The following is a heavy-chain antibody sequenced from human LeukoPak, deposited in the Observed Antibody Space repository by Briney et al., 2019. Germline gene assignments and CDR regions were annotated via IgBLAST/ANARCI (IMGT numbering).Heavy chain of an antibody. CDR1: GGSISSSNW. D-gene: IGHD3-10*01. CDR2: IYHSGST. V-gene: IGHV4-4*02. CDR3: ASFYYGSGSYSRLAYFDY. Sequence: SGTLSLTCAASGGSISSSNWWSWVRQPPGKGLEWIGEIYHSGSTNYNPSLKSRVTISVDKSKNQFSLKLSSVTAADTAVYYCASFYYGSGSYSRLAYFDYWGQGTLVTVSS. J-gene: IGHJ4*02.